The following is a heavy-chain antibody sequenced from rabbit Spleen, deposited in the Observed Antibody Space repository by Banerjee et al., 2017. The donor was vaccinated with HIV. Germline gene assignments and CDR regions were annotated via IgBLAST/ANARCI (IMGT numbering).Heavy chain of an antibody. CDR3: ARDHGDDTDHGAVFDL. CDR2: IYGGSSGST. CDR1: GFSFSSGYW. J-gene: IGHJ4*01. Sequence: QSLEESGGDLVKPGASLTLTCTASGFSFSSGYWICWVRQAPGKGLEWIACIYGGSSGSTYYASWAKGRFTITKTSSTTVTLQMTSLTAADTATYFCARDHGDDTDHGAVFDLWGQGTLVTVS. D-gene: IGHD2-1*01. V-gene: IGHV1S40*01.